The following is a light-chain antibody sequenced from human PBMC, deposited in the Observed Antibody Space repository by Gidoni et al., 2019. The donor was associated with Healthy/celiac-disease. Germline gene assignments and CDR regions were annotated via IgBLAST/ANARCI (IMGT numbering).Light chain of an antibody. CDR2: EVS. V-gene: IGLV2-8*01. Sequence: LTQPPSASGSPGQSVTISCTGTSSDVGGYNYVSWYQQHPGKAPKLMIYEVSKRPSGVPDRFSGSKSGNTASLTVSGLQAEDEADYYCSSYAGSNNFVVFGGGTKLTVL. CDR3: SSYAGSNNFVV. CDR1: SSDVGGYNY. J-gene: IGLJ2*01.